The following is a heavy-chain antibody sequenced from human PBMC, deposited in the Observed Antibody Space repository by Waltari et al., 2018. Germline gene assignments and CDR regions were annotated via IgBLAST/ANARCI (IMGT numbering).Heavy chain of an antibody. CDR1: GFTLDDSG. CDR2: INWNGGST. J-gene: IGHJ2*01. V-gene: IGHV3-20*04. Sequence: EVQLVESGGGVVRPGGSLRLSCAGSGFTLDDSGVCWFRHAQGKGLEWVSGINWNGGSTGYADSVKGRFTISRDNAKNSLYLQMNSLRAEDTALYYCALRRDGYSYGEALDLWGRGTLVTVSS. D-gene: IGHD5-18*01. CDR3: ALRRDGYSYGEALDL.